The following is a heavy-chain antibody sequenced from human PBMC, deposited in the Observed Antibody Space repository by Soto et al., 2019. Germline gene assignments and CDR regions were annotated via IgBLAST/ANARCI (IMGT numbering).Heavy chain of an antibody. CDR1: GYIFTSYG. Sequence: ASVKVSCKASGYIFTSYGISWVRQAPGQGLEWMGWISSYNGNTNYAQKVQGRVTMTTDTSTSTTYMELRSLRSDDTAVYYCARGPRYCSITTCFSGVTCFDPWGQGTLVTVSS. CDR3: ARGPRYCSITTCFSGVTCFDP. J-gene: IGHJ5*02. D-gene: IGHD2-2*01. CDR2: ISSYNGNT. V-gene: IGHV1-18*04.